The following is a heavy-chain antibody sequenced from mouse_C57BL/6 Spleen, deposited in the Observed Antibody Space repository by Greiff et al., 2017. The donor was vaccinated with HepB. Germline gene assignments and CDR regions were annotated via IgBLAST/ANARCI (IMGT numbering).Heavy chain of an antibody. V-gene: IGHV1-19*01. D-gene: IGHD4-1*01. CDR3: AEGTGTGYFDY. Sequence: VQLQQSGPVLVKPGASVKMSCKASGYTFTDYYMNWVKQSHGKSLEWIGVINPYNGGTSYNQKFKGKATLTVDKSSSTAYMELNSLTSEDSAVYYCAEGTGTGYFDYWGQGTTLTVSS. CDR1: GYTFTDYY. J-gene: IGHJ2*01. CDR2: INPYNGGT.